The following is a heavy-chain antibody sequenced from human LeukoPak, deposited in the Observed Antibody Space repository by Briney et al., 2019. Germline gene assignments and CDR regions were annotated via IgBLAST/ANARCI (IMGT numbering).Heavy chain of an antibody. CDR1: GYTFTGYY. CDR3: ARVGDWGSPACDC. D-gene: IGHD7-27*01. Sequence: ASVKVSCKASGYTFTGYYMHWVRQAPGQGLEWMGWINPNSGGTNYAQKFQGRVTMTRDTSISTAYMELSRLRSDDTAVYYCARVGDWGSPACDCWGQGTLVTVSS. J-gene: IGHJ4*02. CDR2: INPNSGGT. V-gene: IGHV1-2*02.